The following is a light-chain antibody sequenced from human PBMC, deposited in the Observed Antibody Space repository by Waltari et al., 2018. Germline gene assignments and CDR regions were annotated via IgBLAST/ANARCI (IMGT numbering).Light chain of an antibody. V-gene: IGLV2-8*01. J-gene: IGLJ3*02. Sequence: QSVLTQPPSASGSPGQSVTISCTGTSSDVGGYNYVSWYQHHPGKAPKLMVYEVNKRPSGVPDRFSGSKSGNTASLTVSGLQAEDESDYYCSSYAGSNHLVFGGGTKLTVL. CDR1: SSDVGGYNY. CDR2: EVN. CDR3: SSYAGSNHLV.